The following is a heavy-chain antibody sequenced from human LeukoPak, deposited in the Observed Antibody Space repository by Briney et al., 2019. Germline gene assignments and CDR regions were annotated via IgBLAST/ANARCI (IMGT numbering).Heavy chain of an antibody. V-gene: IGHV3-23*01. J-gene: IGHJ3*02. CDR1: GFTFSSYA. CDR2: ISGSGGST. D-gene: IGHD3-22*01. Sequence: PGGSLRLSCEASGFTFSSYAMSWVRQAPGKGLEWVSAISGSGGSTYYADSVKGRFTISRDNSKNTLYLQMNSLRAEDTAVYYCATRDSSGYYGAFDIWGQGTMVTVSS. CDR3: ATRDSSGYYGAFDI.